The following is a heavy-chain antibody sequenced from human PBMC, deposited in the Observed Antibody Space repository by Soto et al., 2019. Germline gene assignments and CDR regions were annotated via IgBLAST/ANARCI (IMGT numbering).Heavy chain of an antibody. CDR3: VEGWNDF. J-gene: IGHJ4*02. CDR2: IKSKGDGGAR. CDR1: GFMFSSAW. V-gene: IGHV3-15*01. D-gene: IGHD1-1*01. Sequence: EVQMVQSGGDLVKPGGSLRLSCVTSGFMFSSAWRSWVRQAPGKGLEWVARIKSKGDGGARDYAAHVKGRFTISRDDSKNTVYLQMNSLRAEDTAVYYCVEGWNDFWGQGTLVTVSS.